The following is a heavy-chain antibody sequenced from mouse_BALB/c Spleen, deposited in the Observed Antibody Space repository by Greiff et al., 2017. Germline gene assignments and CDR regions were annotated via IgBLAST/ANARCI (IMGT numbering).Heavy chain of an antibody. J-gene: IGHJ4*01. V-gene: IGHV14-4*02. CDR2: IDPENGDT. D-gene: IGHD1-1*01. CDR1: GFNIKDYY. CDR3: NAFITTVVAPGYAMDY. Sequence: EVQLQQSGAELVRSGASVKLSCTASGFNIKDYYMHWVKQRPEQGLEWIGWIDPENGDTEYAPKFQGKATMTADTSSNTAYLQLSSLTSEDTAVYYCNAFITTVVAPGYAMDYWGQGTSVTVSS.